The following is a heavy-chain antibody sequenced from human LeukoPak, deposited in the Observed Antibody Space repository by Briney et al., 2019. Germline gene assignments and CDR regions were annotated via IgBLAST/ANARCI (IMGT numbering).Heavy chain of an antibody. J-gene: IGHJ4*02. CDR1: GGSFSGYY. V-gene: IGHV4-34*01. CDR3: ARVTMVRGADDY. D-gene: IGHD3-10*01. CDR2: INHSGST. Sequence: SETLSPTCAVYGGSFSGYYWSWIRQPPGKGLEWIGEINHSGSTNYNPSLKSRVTISVDTSKNQFSLKLSSVTAADTAVYYCARVTMVRGADDYWGQGTLVTVSS.